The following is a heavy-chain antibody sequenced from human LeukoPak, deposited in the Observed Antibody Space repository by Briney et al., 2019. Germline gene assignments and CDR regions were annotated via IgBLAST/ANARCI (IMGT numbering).Heavy chain of an antibody. CDR1: GFSFSSFE. V-gene: IGHV3-48*03. CDR3: ARHLSGVTGYSYGRGIDY. CDR2: ISTSGSNL. Sequence: PGGSLRLSCAASGFSFSSFEMHWVRQAPGKGLEWVSYISTSGSNLYYADSVKGRFTISRDNAKKSLYLQMKSLRAEDTAVYYCARHLSGVTGYSYGRGIDYWGQGTLVTVSS. D-gene: IGHD5-18*01. J-gene: IGHJ4*02.